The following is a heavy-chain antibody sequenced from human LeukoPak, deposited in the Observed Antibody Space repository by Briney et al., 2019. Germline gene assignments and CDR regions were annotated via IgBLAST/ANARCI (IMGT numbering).Heavy chain of an antibody. CDR3: ARNYDSSGFRFDY. CDR2: ISSSSSNI. J-gene: IGHJ4*02. V-gene: IGHV3-21*01. D-gene: IGHD3-22*01. CDR1: GFTFSSYS. Sequence: GGPLRPSFAASGFTFSSYSMNWVRQAPGKGLEWVSSISSSSSNIYYADSVKRRFTISRDNAKNSLYLQKNSLRAEDTAVYYCARNYDSSGFRFDYWGQETLVTVSS.